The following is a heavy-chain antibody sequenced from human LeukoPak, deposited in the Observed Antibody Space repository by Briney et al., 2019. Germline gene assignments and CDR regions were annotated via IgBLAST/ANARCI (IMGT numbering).Heavy chain of an antibody. Sequence: SVKGRFTISRDNSKNTLYLQMNSLRPEDTAMYYCASDSAGYYGHIDYWGQGTLVTVFS. J-gene: IGHJ4*02. D-gene: IGHD3-22*01. CDR3: ASDSAGYYGHIDY. V-gene: IGHV3-30*01.